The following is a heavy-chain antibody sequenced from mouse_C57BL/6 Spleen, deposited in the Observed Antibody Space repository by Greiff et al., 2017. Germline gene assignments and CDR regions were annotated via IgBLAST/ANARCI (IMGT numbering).Heavy chain of an antibody. V-gene: IGHV10-1*01. J-gene: IGHJ1*03. CDR1: GFSFNTYA. Sequence: EVMLVESGGGLVQPKGSLKLSCAASGFSFNTYAMNWVRQAPGKGLEWVARIRSKSNNYATYYADSVKDRFTISRDDSESMLYLQMNNLKTEDTAMYYCVRSPFYYYGRSPYWYFDVWGTGTTGTVSS. CDR3: VRSPFYYYGRSPYWYFDV. CDR2: IRSKSNNYAT. D-gene: IGHD1-1*01.